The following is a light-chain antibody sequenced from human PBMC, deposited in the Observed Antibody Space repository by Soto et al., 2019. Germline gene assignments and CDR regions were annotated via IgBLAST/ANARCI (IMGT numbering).Light chain of an antibody. J-gene: IGKJ1*01. V-gene: IGKV1-39*01. CDR3: QQSYSTPWT. CDR2: AAS. Sequence: DXXMTQSPSSLSASVGDRVTITCRASQSISSYLNWYQQKPGIAPKLLIYAASSLQSGVPSRFSGSGSGTDFTLTIGSLQPEDFATYYCQQSYSTPWTFGQGTKVEIK. CDR1: QSISSY.